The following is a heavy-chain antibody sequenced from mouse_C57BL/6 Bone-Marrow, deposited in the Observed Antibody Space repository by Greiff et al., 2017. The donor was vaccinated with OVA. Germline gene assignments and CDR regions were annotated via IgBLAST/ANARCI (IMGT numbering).Heavy chain of an antibody. CDR3: ARSGDYDAHWFDY. V-gene: IGHV1-69*01. CDR2: IDPSDSYT. CDR1: GYTFTSYW. Sequence: QVQLQQPGAELVMPGASVKLSCKASGYTFTSYWMHWVKQRPGQGLEWIGEIDPSDSYTNYNQKFKGKSTLTVDKSSSTAYMQLSSLTSEDSAVYYCARSGDYDAHWFDYWGQGTTLTVSS. J-gene: IGHJ2*01. D-gene: IGHD2-4*01.